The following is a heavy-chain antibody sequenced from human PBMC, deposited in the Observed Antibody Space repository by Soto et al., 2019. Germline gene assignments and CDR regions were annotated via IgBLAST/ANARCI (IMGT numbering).Heavy chain of an antibody. D-gene: IGHD6-19*01. Sequence: GGSLRLSCAASGFIFRNYGMHWIRQAPGKGLEWVAVIWYDGSNKDYADSVKGRFTVSRDFSKNMVYLQMNGLRAEDTAVYYCTRDWAGAFDYWGQGALVTVSS. CDR1: GFIFRNYG. CDR2: IWYDGSNK. V-gene: IGHV3-33*01. J-gene: IGHJ4*02. CDR3: TRDWAGAFDY.